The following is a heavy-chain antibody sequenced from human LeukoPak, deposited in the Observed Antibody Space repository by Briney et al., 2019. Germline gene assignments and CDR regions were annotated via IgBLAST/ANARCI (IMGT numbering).Heavy chain of an antibody. CDR3: ASEYCTNGVCYWLSWFDP. CDR2: IYYSGST. J-gene: IGHJ5*02. CDR1: GGSISSSSYY. D-gene: IGHD2-8*01. Sequence: PSETLSLTCTVSGGSISSSSYYWGWIRQPPGKGLEWIGSIYYSGSTYYNPSLKSRVTISVDTSKNQFSLKLSSVTAADTAVYYCASEYCTNGVCYWLSWFDPWGQGTLVTVSS. V-gene: IGHV4-39*07.